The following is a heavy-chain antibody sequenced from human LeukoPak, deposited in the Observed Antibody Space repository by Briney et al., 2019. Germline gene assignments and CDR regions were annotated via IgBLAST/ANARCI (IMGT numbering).Heavy chain of an antibody. Sequence: GGSLRLSCAASGFTFSSYSMNWVRQAPGKGLEWVSYISSSSSTIYYADSVKGRFTISRDNSKNTLYLQMNSLRAEDTAVYYCASGSDYGGKSGWYWGQGTLVTVSS. D-gene: IGHD4-23*01. CDR3: ASGSDYGGKSGWY. CDR2: ISSSSSTI. V-gene: IGHV3-48*01. CDR1: GFTFSSYS. J-gene: IGHJ4*02.